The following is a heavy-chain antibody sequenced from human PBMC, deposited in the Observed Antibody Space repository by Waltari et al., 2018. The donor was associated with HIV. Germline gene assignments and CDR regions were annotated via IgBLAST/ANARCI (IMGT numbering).Heavy chain of an antibody. J-gene: IGHJ4*02. CDR2: INPNSGGT. Sequence: QVQLVQSGAVVKKPRASVRVSCKTSGYTCSDNYIHWMRQAPGQGPEWMGWINPNSGGTNYAQRFQDRVTLTRDTHISTVFMDLSRLASDDTAVYYCARVPQGRLGELSTYYFDYWGQGSLVIVSS. CDR3: ARVPQGRLGELSTYYFDY. D-gene: IGHD3-16*01. CDR1: GYTCSDNY. V-gene: IGHV1-2*02.